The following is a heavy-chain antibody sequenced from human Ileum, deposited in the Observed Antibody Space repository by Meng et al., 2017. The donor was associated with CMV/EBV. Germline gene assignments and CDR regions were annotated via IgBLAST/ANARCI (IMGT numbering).Heavy chain of an antibody. V-gene: IGHV3-7*03. Sequence: GESLKISCTVSGFTFSSYEFNWMRQAPGKGLEWEANINRDGSDKYYVDSVKGRFTMSRDNAKNSLYLQMNSLRAEDTAVYYCARDTGPNTFDYWGQGTLVTVSS. D-gene: IGHD2-8*01. J-gene: IGHJ4*02. CDR1: GFTFSSYE. CDR2: INRDGSDK. CDR3: ARDTGPNTFDY.